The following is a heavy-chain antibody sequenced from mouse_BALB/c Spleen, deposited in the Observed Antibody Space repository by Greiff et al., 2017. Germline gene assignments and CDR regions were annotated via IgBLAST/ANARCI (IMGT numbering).Heavy chain of an antibody. CDR1: GFSLTGYG. CDR3: ARASYYRYYYAMDY. J-gene: IGHJ4*01. D-gene: IGHD2-12*01. Sequence: VKLKESGPGLVAPSQTLSITCTVSGFSLTGYGVNWVRQPPGKGLEWLGMIWGDGSTDYNSALKSRLSISKDNYKSHVFLKMNSLQTDDTARYYCARASYYRYYYAMDYWGQGTSVTVSS. CDR2: IWGDGST. V-gene: IGHV2-6-7*01.